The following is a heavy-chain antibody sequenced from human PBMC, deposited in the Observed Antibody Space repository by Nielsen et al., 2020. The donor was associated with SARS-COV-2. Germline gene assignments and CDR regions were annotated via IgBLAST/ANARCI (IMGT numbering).Heavy chain of an antibody. J-gene: IGHJ4*02. CDR1: GGSFSGYY. Sequence: SETLSLTCAVYGGSFSGYYWSWIRQPPGKGLEWIGEINHSGSTNYNPSLKSRVTISVDTSKNQFSLKLSSVTAADTAEYYCARGSYYFDYWGQGTLVTVSS. V-gene: IGHV4-34*01. D-gene: IGHD3-16*02. CDR2: INHSGST. CDR3: ARGSYYFDY.